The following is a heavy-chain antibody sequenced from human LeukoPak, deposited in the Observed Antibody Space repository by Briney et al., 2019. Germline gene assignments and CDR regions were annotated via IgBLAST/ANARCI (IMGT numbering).Heavy chain of an antibody. CDR3: ARISNWNDGCFDY. V-gene: IGHV4-59*01. CDR2: IYYSGYT. CDR1: GGSISSYY. D-gene: IGHD1-1*01. J-gene: IGHJ4*02. Sequence: SETLSLTCTVSGGSISSYYWSWIRQPPGKGLEWIGYIYYSGYTNYNPSLKSRVTISVDTFKNQFSLKLSSVTAADTAVYYCARISNWNDGCFDYWGQGTLVFVSS.